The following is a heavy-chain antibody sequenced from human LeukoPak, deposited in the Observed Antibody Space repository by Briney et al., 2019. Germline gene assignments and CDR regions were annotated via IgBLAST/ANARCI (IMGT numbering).Heavy chain of an antibody. D-gene: IGHD6-13*01. CDR1: GFTFSNYN. Sequence: PGGSLRLSCAASGFTFSNYNMNWVRQAPGKGLEWVSYITGSSTSIYYADSVKGRFTISRDNAKNTLYLQMNSLRAEDTAVYYCAREPTYTSSWYTTCNYWGQGTLVTVSS. J-gene: IGHJ4*02. V-gene: IGHV3-48*01. CDR3: AREPTYTSSWYTTCNY. CDR2: ITGSSTSI.